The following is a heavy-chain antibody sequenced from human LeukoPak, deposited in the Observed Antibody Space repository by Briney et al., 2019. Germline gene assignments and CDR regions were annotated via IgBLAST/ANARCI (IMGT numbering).Heavy chain of an antibody. V-gene: IGHV3-73*01. CDR3: ARVGLTMDREVVTYYYYMDV. CDR2: IRSKPNNYAP. Sequence: GGSLRLSCAASGFTFNSYWMSWLRQAPGKGLEWVSRIRSKPNNYAPTYSASVEVRFSISRDDSKNMTFLHMNNLRAVDTAAFHCARVGLTMDREVVTYYYYMDVWGKGTTVIVSS. J-gene: IGHJ6*03. D-gene: IGHD3-10*01. CDR1: GFTFNSYW.